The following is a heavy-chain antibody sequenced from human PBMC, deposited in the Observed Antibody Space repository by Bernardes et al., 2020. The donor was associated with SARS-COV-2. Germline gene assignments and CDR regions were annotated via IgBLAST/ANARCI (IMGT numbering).Heavy chain of an antibody. CDR1: GYTFTKYG. CDR3: ARELEDTTYYGMDV. V-gene: IGHV1-18*01. J-gene: IGHJ6*02. D-gene: IGHD2-15*01. CDR2: ISTYNAST. Sequence: SVKVSCKASGYTFTKYGITWVRQAPGQGLEWMGWISTYNASTYYTQKLQGRVTMTADTSTRTAYMELRSLRSDDTAVYYCARELEDTTYYGMDVWGQGTTVTVSS.